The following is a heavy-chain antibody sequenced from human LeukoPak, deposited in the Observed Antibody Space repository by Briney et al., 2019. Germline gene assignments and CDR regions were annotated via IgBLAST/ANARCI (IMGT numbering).Heavy chain of an antibody. Sequence: GGSLTLSCAASAFTFNNYAMHWLRQAPGKGLEWGSVISYEGRKKYYADSVKGRFTISRDNSKNTVHLQMNSLSTEDTAVHYCAKDSAEATRRSLDYWGQGTLVTVSS. CDR3: AKDSAEATRRSLDY. J-gene: IGHJ4*02. V-gene: IGHV3-30*04. CDR2: ISYEGRKK. D-gene: IGHD1-26*01. CDR1: AFTFNNYA.